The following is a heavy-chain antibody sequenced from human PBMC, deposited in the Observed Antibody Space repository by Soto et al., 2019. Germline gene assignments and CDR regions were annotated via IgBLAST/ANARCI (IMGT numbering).Heavy chain of an antibody. D-gene: IGHD4-17*01. CDR1: GFTFSSYW. CDR2: IKQDGSEK. CDR3: ANTEGRCLRFDAFDS. V-gene: IGHV3-7*01. J-gene: IGHJ3*02. Sequence: GGSLRLSCAASGFTFSSYWMSWVRQAPGKGLEWVANIKQDGSEKYYVDSVKGRFTISRDNAKNSLYLQMNSLRAEDTAVYYCANTEGRCLRFDAFDSWGQGTMVTVSS.